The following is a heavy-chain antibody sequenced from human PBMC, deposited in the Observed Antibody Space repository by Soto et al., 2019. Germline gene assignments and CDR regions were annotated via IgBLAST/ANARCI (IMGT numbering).Heavy chain of an antibody. V-gene: IGHV3-23*01. CDR1: GFTFSTYA. Sequence: GSLRLSCAASGFTFSTYAMSWVRQAPGKGLEWVSTISGSGGSTYYADSVKGRFTISRDNSKNTLSLQMNSLRAEDTAVYYCAKGSARKVREFDPWGQGTLVTVSS. CDR3: AKGSARKVREFDP. J-gene: IGHJ5*02. CDR2: ISGSGGST.